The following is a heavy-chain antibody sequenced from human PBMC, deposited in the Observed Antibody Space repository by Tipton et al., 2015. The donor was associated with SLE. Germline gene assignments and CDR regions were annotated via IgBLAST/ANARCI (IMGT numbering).Heavy chain of an antibody. CDR1: GDSISSGYF. J-gene: IGHJ6*03. CDR3: ARERAAGHSYYYYMDV. V-gene: IGHV4-38-2*02. D-gene: IGHD6-13*01. CDR2: INHSGGT. Sequence: TLSLTCTVSGDSISSGYFWSWIRQPPGKGLEWIGEINHSGGTNYNPSLKRRVTISGDTSKNQFSLKLSSVTAADTAVYYCARERAAGHSYYYYMDVWGKGTTVTVSS.